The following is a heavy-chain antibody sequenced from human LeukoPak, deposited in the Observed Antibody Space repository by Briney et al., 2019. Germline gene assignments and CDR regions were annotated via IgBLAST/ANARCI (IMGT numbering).Heavy chain of an antibody. J-gene: IGHJ4*02. CDR2: INPNSGGI. Sequence: ASVKVSCKASGYTFTAYYMHWVRQAPGQGLEWMGWINPNSGGINYEQKFQGRVTMTRDTSISTAYMELSRLRSDDTAVYYCARDLRHVVAATPTWGQGTLVTVSS. CDR1: GYTFTAYY. V-gene: IGHV1-2*02. D-gene: IGHD2-15*01. CDR3: ARDLRHVVAATPT.